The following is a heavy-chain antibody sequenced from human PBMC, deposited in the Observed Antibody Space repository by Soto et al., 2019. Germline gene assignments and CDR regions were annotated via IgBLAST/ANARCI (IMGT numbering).Heavy chain of an antibody. V-gene: IGHV4-59*08. CDR2: IYYSGST. Sequence: PSETLSLTCTVSGGSISTYYWSWIRQPPGKGLEWIGYIYYSGSTNYNPSLKSRVTISVDTSKNQFSLKLISVTAADTAVYYCARGNWNDVDYWGQGTLVTVSS. D-gene: IGHD1-1*01. J-gene: IGHJ4*02. CDR3: ARGNWNDVDY. CDR1: GGSISTYY.